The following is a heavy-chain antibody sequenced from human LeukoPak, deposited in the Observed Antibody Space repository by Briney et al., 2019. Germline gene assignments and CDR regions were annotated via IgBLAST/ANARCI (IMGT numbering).Heavy chain of an antibody. D-gene: IGHD5-12*01. J-gene: IGHJ4*02. Sequence: GGSLRLSCAASGFIFSSNAMHWVRQAPGKGLEWVAATSYDERNKYYGDSVRGRFAISRDNSKNTLYLQMNSLRVEDTALYYCARDGPRIVATTLLFDYWGQGTLVTVSS. V-gene: IGHV3-30*09. CDR1: GFIFSSNA. CDR3: ARDGPRIVATTLLFDY. CDR2: TSYDERNK.